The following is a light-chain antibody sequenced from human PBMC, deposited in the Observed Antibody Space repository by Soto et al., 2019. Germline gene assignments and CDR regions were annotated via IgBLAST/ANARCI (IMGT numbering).Light chain of an antibody. V-gene: IGKV1-27*01. CDR2: AAS. J-gene: IGKJ2*01. Sequence: DIQMTQSPSSLSASVGGRVTITCRASQGISIYLDWYQQKPGKVPKLLFYAASTLLSGVPSRFSGSVSGTDFTLTISYLQPEDVATSYCQKYNRAQDPFGQGTNREIK. CDR3: QKYNRAQDP. CDR1: QGISIY.